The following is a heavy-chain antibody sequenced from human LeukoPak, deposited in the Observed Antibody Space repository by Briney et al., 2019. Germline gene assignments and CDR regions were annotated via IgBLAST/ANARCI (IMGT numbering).Heavy chain of an antibody. Sequence: GRSLRLSCAASGFTFSHYGMHWVRQAPGKGLEWVAVIWHDGSHKYYADSVTGRFTISRDNSKNTLYLQMNSLRAEDTAIYYCASGVYSSGWYLDYWGQGTLVTVSS. D-gene: IGHD6-19*01. CDR1: GFTFSHYG. V-gene: IGHV3-33*01. CDR3: ASGVYSSGWYLDY. CDR2: IWHDGSHK. J-gene: IGHJ4*02.